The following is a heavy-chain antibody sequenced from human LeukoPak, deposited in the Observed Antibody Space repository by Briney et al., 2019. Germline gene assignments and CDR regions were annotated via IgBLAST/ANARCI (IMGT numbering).Heavy chain of an antibody. Sequence: GGSLRLSCAASGFTFSSYWMSWVRQAPGKGLEWVANIKQDGSEKYYVDSVKGRFTISRDNAKNSLYLQMNSLRAEDTAVYYCVRDPGPMVRGSYYYYGMDVWGQGTTVTVSS. V-gene: IGHV3-7*01. J-gene: IGHJ6*02. D-gene: IGHD3-10*01. CDR3: VRDPGPMVRGSYYYYGMDV. CDR1: GFTFSSYW. CDR2: IKQDGSEK.